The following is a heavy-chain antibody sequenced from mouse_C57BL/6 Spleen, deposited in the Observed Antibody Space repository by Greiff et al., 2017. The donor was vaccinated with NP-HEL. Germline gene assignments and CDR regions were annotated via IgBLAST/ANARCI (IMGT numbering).Heavy chain of an antibody. V-gene: IGHV1-69*01. D-gene: IGHD1-1*01. CDR3: ARVGVYYGSSYEY. J-gene: IGHJ2*01. CDR1: GYTFTSYW. CDR2: IDPSDSYT. Sequence: QVQLQQPGAELVMPGASVKLSCKASGYTFTSYWMHWVKQRPGQGLEWIGEIDPSDSYTNYNQKFKGKSTLTVDKSSSTAYMQLSSLTSEDSAVYYCARVGVYYGSSYEYWGQGTTLTVSS.